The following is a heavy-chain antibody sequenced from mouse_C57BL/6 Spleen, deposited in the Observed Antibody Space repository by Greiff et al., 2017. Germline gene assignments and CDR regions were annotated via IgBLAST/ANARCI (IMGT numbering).Heavy chain of an antibody. V-gene: IGHV1-26*01. Sequence: VQLQQSGPELVKPGASVKISCKASGYTFTDYYMNWVKQSHGKSLEWIGDINPNNGGTSYNQKFKGKATLTVDKSSSTAYMELRSLTSEDSAVYYCARRGLYYGYSDYWGQGTTLTDSS. CDR3: ARRGLYYGYSDY. D-gene: IGHD2-2*01. J-gene: IGHJ2*01. CDR1: GYTFTDYY. CDR2: INPNNGGT.